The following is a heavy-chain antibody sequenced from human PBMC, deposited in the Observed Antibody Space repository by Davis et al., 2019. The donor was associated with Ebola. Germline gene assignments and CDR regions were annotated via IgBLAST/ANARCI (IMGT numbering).Heavy chain of an antibody. Sequence: AASVKVSCKASGYTFTSYAISWVRQAPGQGLEWMGGIIPIFGTANYAQKFQGRVTITADKSTSTAYRELSSLRSEDTAVYYCARDRCSGGSCYLGGTPPDYWGQGTLVTVSS. CDR2: IIPIFGTA. CDR3: ARDRCSGGSCYLGGTPPDY. D-gene: IGHD2-15*01. J-gene: IGHJ4*02. CDR1: GYTFTSYA. V-gene: IGHV1-69*06.